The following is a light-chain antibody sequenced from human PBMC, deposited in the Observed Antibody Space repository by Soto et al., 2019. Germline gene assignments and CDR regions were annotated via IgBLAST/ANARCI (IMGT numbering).Light chain of an antibody. Sequence: QSALTQPASVSGSPGQSITISCTGTSSDVGSYDLVSWYQQHPGKAPKLVIYEDSKRPSGVSSRFSGSKSGNTASLTISGLLPEDEADYWCCSYAGVTSSVYVFGTGTKLTVL. CDR2: EDS. CDR1: SSDVGSYDL. V-gene: IGLV2-23*01. CDR3: CSYAGVTSSVYV. J-gene: IGLJ1*01.